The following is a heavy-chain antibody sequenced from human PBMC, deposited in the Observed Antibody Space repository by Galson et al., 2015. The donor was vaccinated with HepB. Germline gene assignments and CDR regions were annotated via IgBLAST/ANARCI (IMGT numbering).Heavy chain of an antibody. V-gene: IGHV5-10-1*01. Sequence: QSGAEVKKPGESLRISCKGTGYSFSDYWISWVRQMPGKGLEWMGRIDPSDSYTNYSPSFQGHVSISADKSISTAYLQWSSLQASDTAMYYCARGAYCSGAYCYWRLDYWGQGTLVTVSS. CDR3: ARGAYCSGAYCYWRLDY. CDR1: GYSFSDYW. CDR2: IDPSDSYT. J-gene: IGHJ4*02. D-gene: IGHD2-15*01.